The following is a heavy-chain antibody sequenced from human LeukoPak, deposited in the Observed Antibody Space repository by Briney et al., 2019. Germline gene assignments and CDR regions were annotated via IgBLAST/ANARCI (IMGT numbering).Heavy chain of an antibody. CDR2: IYYSGST. J-gene: IGHJ3*02. V-gene: IGHV4-39*01. D-gene: IGHD3-22*01. CDR3: ARAIYDSSGFYQDYAFDI. CDR1: GGSISSSSYY. Sequence: SETLSLTCTVSGGSISSSSYYWGWLRQPPGKGLEWIGSIYYSGSTYYNPSLKSRVTISGDTSKNQFSLKLNSVTAADTAVYYCARAIYDSSGFYQDYAFDIWGQGTMVTVSS.